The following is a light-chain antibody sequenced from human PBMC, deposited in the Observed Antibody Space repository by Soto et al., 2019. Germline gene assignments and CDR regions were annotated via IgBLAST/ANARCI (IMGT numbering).Light chain of an antibody. CDR2: GAS. V-gene: IGKV3-15*01. Sequence: EIVMTQSPATLSVSAGERATLSCRASQSISSDVAWYQQIPGQAPRLLIYGASTTATGIPARFSGSGSGTEFTLTISRLEPEDFAVYYCQQYGSSPITFGQGTLLEIK. CDR3: QQYGSSPIT. J-gene: IGKJ5*01. CDR1: QSISSD.